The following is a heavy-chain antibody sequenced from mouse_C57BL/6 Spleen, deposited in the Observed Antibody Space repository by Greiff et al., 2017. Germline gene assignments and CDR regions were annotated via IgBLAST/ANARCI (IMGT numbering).Heavy chain of an antibody. CDR3: TTTVVAFDY. CDR1: GFNIKDDY. J-gene: IGHJ2*01. V-gene: IGHV14-4*01. D-gene: IGHD1-1*01. Sequence: SGAELVRPGASVKLSCTASGFNIKDDYMHWVKQRPEQGLEWIGWIDPENGDTEYASKFQGKATITADTSSNTAYLQLSSLTSEDTAVYYCTTTVVAFDYWGQGTTLTVSS. CDR2: IDPENGDT.